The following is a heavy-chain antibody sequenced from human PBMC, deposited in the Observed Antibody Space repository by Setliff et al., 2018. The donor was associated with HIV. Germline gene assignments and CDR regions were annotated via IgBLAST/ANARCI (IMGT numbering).Heavy chain of an antibody. Sequence: ASVKVSCKASGGTFSSYAISWVRQAPGQGLEWMGGIIPIFGTANYAQKFQGRVTITTDESTSTAYMELSSLRSEDTAVYYCARTRPYYVWGSYRVKGPTFDAFDIWGQGTMVTVSS. J-gene: IGHJ3*02. CDR1: GGTFSSYA. D-gene: IGHD3-16*02. CDR2: IIPIFGTA. V-gene: IGHV1-69*05. CDR3: ARTRPYYVWGSYRVKGPTFDAFDI.